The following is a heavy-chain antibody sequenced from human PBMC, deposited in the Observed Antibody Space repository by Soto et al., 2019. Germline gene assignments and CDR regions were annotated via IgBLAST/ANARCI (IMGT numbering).Heavy chain of an antibody. CDR2: IHHSGST. V-gene: IGHV4-38-2*01. CDR1: GYSVSSGNY. CDR3: ARGSDGWYFDY. J-gene: IGHJ4*02. D-gene: IGHD3-10*01. Sequence: SETLSLTCAVSGYSVSSGNYWGWVRQSPGKGLEWIGSIHHSGSTHDNPSLKSRVTISVDTSKNQFSLKLRSVTAADTAVYCCARGSDGWYFDYWGQGTLVTVTS.